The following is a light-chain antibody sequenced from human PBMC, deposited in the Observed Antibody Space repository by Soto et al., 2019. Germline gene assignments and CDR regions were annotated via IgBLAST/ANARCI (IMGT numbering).Light chain of an antibody. CDR2: DAS. J-gene: IGKJ1*01. CDR3: QHTYTTPPT. V-gene: IGKV1-39*01. CDR1: QGISGY. Sequence: DIKMTQSPSSLSAYVGDRVTITCRASQGISGYLNWYQQKPGKAPKLLIYDASSLQSGVPSRFSGSGSGTDFTLTISSLQPEDFATYYCQHTYTTPPTFAHRTKVDVK.